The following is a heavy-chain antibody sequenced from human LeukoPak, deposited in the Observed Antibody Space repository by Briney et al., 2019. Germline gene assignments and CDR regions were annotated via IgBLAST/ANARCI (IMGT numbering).Heavy chain of an antibody. D-gene: IGHD1-7*01. CDR3: TKETNAFDA. CDR2: KWSDGVAK. Sequence: GGSLRLSCATSGLSVSTSVIHWVRQIPGRGLQWVAGKWSDGVAKYYEAAVKGRFTISLERYKNTVFLQMNNLRAEDTALYHCTKETNAFDAWGEGTLVTVSS. J-gene: IGHJ3*01. CDR1: GLSVSTSV. V-gene: IGHV3-33*03.